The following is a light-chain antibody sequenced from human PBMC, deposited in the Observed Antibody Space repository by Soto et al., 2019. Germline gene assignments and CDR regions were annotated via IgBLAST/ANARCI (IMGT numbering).Light chain of an antibody. J-gene: IGLJ2*01. CDR3: QSYDSSLSEVV. Sequence: QSVLTQPPSVSGAPGQRVTISCTGSSSNIGAGYDVHWYQQLPGTAPKLLIYGNSNRPSGVPDRFAGSKSGTSASLAITGLHAEDEADYYCQSYDSSLSEVVFGGATKLTVL. CDR2: GNS. CDR1: SSNIGAGYD. V-gene: IGLV1-40*01.